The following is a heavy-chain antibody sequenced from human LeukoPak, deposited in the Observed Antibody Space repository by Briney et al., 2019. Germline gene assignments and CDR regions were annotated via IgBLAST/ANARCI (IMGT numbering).Heavy chain of an antibody. CDR3: ARVKRGGYDY. CDR1: GFTFSSYD. J-gene: IGHJ4*02. D-gene: IGHD3-16*01. V-gene: IGHV3-13*01. Sequence: GGSLRLSCAASGFTFSSYDMPWVRQATGKGLEWVSAIGTAGDTYYPGSVKGRFTISRENAKNSLYLQMNSLRAGDTAVYHCARVKRGGYDYWGQGTLVTVSS. CDR2: IGTAGDT.